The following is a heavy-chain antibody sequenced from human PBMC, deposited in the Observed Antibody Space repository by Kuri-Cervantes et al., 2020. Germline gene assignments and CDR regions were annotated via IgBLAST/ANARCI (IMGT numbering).Heavy chain of an antibody. Sequence: GGFLRLSCAASGFTFSSYGMHWVRQAPGKGLEWVAVIWYDGSNKYYADSVKGRFTISRDNSKNTLYLQMNSLRAEDTAVYYCARDPILYDSSGYYSRWPALGMDVWGQGTTVTVSS. CDR2: IWYDGSNK. D-gene: IGHD3-22*01. J-gene: IGHJ6*02. CDR1: GFTFSSYG. V-gene: IGHV3-33*01. CDR3: ARDPILYDSSGYYSRWPALGMDV.